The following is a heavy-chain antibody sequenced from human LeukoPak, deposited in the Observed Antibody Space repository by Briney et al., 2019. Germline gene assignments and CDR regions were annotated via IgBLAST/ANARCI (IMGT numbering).Heavy chain of an antibody. CDR3: ARGGGGNSDFLTTYTGASLSFDY. CDR2: ISGSGGST. D-gene: IGHD3-9*01. Sequence: PGGSLRLSCAASGFTFSSYAMNWVRQAPGKGLEWVSGISGSGGSTYYAGSVKGRFTISRDSSKNTLYLQMNRLGAEDTAVYYCARGGGGNSDFLTTYTGASLSFDYWGQGALVTVSS. CDR1: GFTFSSYA. V-gene: IGHV3-23*01. J-gene: IGHJ4*02.